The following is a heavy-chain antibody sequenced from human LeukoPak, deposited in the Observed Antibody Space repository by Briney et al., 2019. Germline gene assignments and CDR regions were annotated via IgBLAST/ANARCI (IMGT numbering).Heavy chain of an antibody. J-gene: IGHJ6*03. V-gene: IGHV4-59*01. CDR3: ARGFGEFPYYYYYYMDV. Sequence: SETLSLTCTVSGGSISSYYWSWIRQPPGKGLERIGYIYYSGSTNYNPSLKSRVTISVDTSKNQFYLKLSSVTAADAAVYYCARGFGEFPYYYYYYMDVWGKGTTVTVSS. CDR2: IYYSGST. D-gene: IGHD3-10*01. CDR1: GGSISSYY.